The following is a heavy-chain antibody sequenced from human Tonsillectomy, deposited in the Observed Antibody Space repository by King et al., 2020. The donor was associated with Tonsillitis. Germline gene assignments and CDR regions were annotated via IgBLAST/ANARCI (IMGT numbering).Heavy chain of an antibody. CDR2: IYTSGST. V-gene: IGHV4-61*02. J-gene: IGHJ6*03. CDR1: GGSISSGSYY. CDR3: ARGVVVPAAIRDYYYYYYMAV. Sequence: QLQESGPGLVKPSQTLSLTCTVSGGSISSGSYYWSWIRQPAGKGLEWIGRIYTSGSTNYNPSLKSRVTMSVDTSKNQFSLKLSSVTTADTAVYYCARGVVVPAAIRDYYYYYYMAVWGKGTTVTVSS. D-gene: IGHD2-2*02.